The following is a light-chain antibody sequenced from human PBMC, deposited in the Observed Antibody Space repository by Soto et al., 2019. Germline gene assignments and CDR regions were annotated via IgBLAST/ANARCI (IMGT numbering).Light chain of an antibody. CDR2: AAS. CDR1: QGIRSL. J-gene: IGKJ4*01. V-gene: IGKV1-9*01. Sequence: DIQLTQSPSFLSASVGDRVTITCRASQGIRSLLTWYQQKPGKAPKLLIYAASTLQSGVPSRFSGGGSGTDFTLTINSLQPGDFATYYCLHFNNFPLTFGGGTKVEVK. CDR3: LHFNNFPLT.